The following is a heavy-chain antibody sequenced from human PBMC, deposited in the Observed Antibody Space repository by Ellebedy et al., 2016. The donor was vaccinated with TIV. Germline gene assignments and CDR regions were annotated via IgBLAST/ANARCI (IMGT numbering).Heavy chain of an antibody. CDR1: GGTFSDNT. J-gene: IGHJ4*02. Sequence: ASVKVSCKASGGTFSDNTISWVRQAPGQGLEWMGEIISIFGTPNYAQKFQDRVTITADKSPTTAYMELSSLTSDDTAVYYCARKGTTFGVTYYFDYWGQGTLVIVSS. CDR2: IISIFGTP. D-gene: IGHD3-3*01. V-gene: IGHV1-69*06. CDR3: ARKGTTFGVTYYFDY.